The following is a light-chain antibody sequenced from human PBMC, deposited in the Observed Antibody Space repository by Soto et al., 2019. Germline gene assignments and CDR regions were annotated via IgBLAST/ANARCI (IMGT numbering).Light chain of an antibody. Sequence: EVLLTQSPGTLSLSPGERATLSCRASQSVSSNYLAWYQLKPGQAPRLRIYGASSRATGIPDRFSGSGSGTDFSLTISRLEPEDFAVYYCQQYGSSPRTFGQGTKVEIK. V-gene: IGKV3-20*01. CDR1: QSVSSNY. CDR2: GAS. CDR3: QQYGSSPRT. J-gene: IGKJ1*01.